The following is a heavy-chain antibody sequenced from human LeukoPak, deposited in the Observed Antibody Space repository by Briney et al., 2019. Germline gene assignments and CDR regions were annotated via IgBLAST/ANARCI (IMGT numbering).Heavy chain of an antibody. Sequence: GGSLTLSCAASGFTFSDYYMSWLRQPPGKGLEWVSYISDSGSSIYYADSVKGRFTISRDNAKKSLYLQMNSLRVDDTAVYYCAREPVGAAVHYYYMDVWGKGTTVTVSS. CDR2: ISDSGSSI. V-gene: IGHV3-11*04. CDR3: AREPVGAAVHYYYMDV. J-gene: IGHJ6*03. CDR1: GFTFSDYY. D-gene: IGHD1-26*01.